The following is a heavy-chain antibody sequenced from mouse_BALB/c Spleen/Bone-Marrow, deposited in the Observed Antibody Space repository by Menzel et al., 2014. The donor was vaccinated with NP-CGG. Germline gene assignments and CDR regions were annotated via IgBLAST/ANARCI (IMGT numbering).Heavy chain of an antibody. Sequence: EVQLQQSGPELVKPGASVKISCKASGYSFTGYFMNWVKQSHGKSLEWIGRINPYNGDTFYNQKFKGKATLTVDKSSSTAYIQLSSLTSEDSAVYYCARDHFYSGNYEFAYWGQGTLVTVSA. CDR2: INPYNGDT. CDR1: GYSFTGYF. D-gene: IGHD2-1*01. J-gene: IGHJ3*01. V-gene: IGHV1-20*01. CDR3: ARDHFYSGNYEFAY.